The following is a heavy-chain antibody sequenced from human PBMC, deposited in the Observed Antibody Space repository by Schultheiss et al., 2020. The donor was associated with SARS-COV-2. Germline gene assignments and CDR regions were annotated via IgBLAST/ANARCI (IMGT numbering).Heavy chain of an antibody. CDR2: ISAYNGNT. CDR3: ARDSGDDLYYYYGMDV. V-gene: IGHV1-18*01. CDR1: GYTFTSYG. Sequence: ASVKVSCKASGYTFTSYGISWVRQAPGQGLEWMGWISAYNGNTNYAQKLQGRVTMTTDTSTSTAYMELRSLRSDDTAVYYCARDSGDDLYYYYGMDVWGQGTTVTVSS. D-gene: IGHD3-10*01. J-gene: IGHJ6*02.